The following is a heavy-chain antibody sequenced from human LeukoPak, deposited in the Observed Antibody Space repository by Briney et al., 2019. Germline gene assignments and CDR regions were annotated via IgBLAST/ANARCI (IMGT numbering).Heavy chain of an antibody. Sequence: ASVKVSCKASGYTSTGYYMHWVRQAPGQGLEWMGGINPNSGGTNYAQKFQGRVTMTRDTSISTAYMELSRLRSDDTAVYYCARDATYYDILTGYRRAYYFDYWGQGTLVTVSS. CDR3: ARDATYYDILTGYRRAYYFDY. CDR2: INPNSGGT. CDR1: GYTSTGYY. D-gene: IGHD3-9*01. J-gene: IGHJ4*02. V-gene: IGHV1-2*02.